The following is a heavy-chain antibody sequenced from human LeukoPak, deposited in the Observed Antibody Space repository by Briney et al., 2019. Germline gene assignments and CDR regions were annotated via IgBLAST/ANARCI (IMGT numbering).Heavy chain of an antibody. V-gene: IGHV4-59*08. D-gene: IGHD3-22*01. CDR2: IYYSGST. CDR1: GGSISSYY. CDR3: ARHSQTYYYDSSGYYYFDY. J-gene: IGHJ4*02. Sequence: PSETLSLTRTVSGGSISSYYWSWIRQPPGKGLEWIGHIYYSGSTNYNPSLKSRVTISVDTSKNQFSLKLSSVTAADTAVYYCARHSQTYYYDSSGYYYFDYWGQGTLVTVSS.